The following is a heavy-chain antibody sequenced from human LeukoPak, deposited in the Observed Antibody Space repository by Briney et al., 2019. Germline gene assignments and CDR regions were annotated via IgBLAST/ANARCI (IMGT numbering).Heavy chain of an antibody. CDR3: ARGGGMVVAATGDY. CDR2: ISGSGGST. V-gene: IGHV3-23*01. Sequence: GGSLRLSCAASGFTFSSYAMSWVRQAPGKGLEWVSAISGSGGSTYYADSVKGRFTISRDNSKNTLYLQMNSLRAEDTAVYYCARGGGMVVAATGDYWGQGTLVTVSS. D-gene: IGHD2-15*01. J-gene: IGHJ4*02. CDR1: GFTFSSYA.